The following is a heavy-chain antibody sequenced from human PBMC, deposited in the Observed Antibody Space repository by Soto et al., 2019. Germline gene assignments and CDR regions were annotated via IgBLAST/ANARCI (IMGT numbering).Heavy chain of an antibody. CDR1: GCTFSIYA. D-gene: IGHD5-12*01. CDR2: IIPIFGTA. J-gene: IGHJ4*02. V-gene: IGHV1-69*05. CDR3: VRGPNSAYSYFDH. Sequence: SVKVSCTASGCTFSIYAISWVRQAPGQGLEWMGGIIPIFGTANYAQKFQGRFTISRDNAKNSLYLQMNSLRTEDSGVYSCVRGPNSAYSYFDHWGPGTMVTVSS.